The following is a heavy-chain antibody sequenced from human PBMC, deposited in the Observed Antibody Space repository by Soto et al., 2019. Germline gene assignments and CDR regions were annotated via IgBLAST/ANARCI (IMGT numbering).Heavy chain of an antibody. J-gene: IGHJ3*02. CDR1: GFTFSSYA. D-gene: IGHD2-15*01. CDR2: ISGSGGST. Sequence: EVQLLESGGGLVQPGGSLRLSCAASGFTFSSYAMSWVRQAPGKGLEWVSAISGSGGSTYYADSVKGRFTISRDNSKNTLYLQMNSLRAENTAVYYCAKDLGCSGGSRYDAFDIWGQGTMVTVSS. CDR3: AKDLGCSGGSRYDAFDI. V-gene: IGHV3-23*01.